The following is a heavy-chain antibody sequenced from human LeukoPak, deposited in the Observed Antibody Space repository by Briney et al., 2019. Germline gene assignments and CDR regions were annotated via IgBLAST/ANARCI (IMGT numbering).Heavy chain of an antibody. CDR2: INHSGST. D-gene: IGHD5-12*01. V-gene: IGHV4-34*01. J-gene: IGHJ5*02. CDR3: ARAGSWIRKKGWFDP. Sequence: SETLSLTCAVYGGSFSGYYWSWIRQPPGKGLEWIGEINHSGSTNYNPSLKSRVTISVDTSKNQFSLKLSSVTAADTAVYYCARAGSWIRKKGWFDPWGQGTLVTVSS. CDR1: GGSFSGYY.